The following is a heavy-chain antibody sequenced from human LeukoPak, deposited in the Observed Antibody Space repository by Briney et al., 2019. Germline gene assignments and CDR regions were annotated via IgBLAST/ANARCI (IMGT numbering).Heavy chain of an antibody. J-gene: IGHJ4*02. D-gene: IGHD4/OR15-4a*01. CDR1: GFTFSSYS. Sequence: GGSLRLSCAAPGFTFSSYSMNWVRQAPGKGLEWVSSISSSSSYIYYADSVKGRFTISRDNAKNSLYLQMNSLRAEDTAVYYCARDPVMTMVAPDYWGQGTLVTVSS. V-gene: IGHV3-21*01. CDR2: ISSSSSYI. CDR3: ARDPVMTMVAPDY.